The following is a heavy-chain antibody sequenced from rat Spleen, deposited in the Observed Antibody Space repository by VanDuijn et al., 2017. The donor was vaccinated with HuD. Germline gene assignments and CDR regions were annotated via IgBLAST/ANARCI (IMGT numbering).Heavy chain of an antibody. V-gene: IGHV2-32*01. Sequence: QVQLKESGPGLVQPSQTLSITCTVSGCSLTDYHLHWVRQPPGKGLEWIGAIWSGGSTYYSSALKSRLIISRDTSKSQVFLKMNSLQPEDTGTYYCARHSPLTTEGFDYWGQGVMVTVSS. D-gene: IGHD1-11*01. J-gene: IGHJ2*01. CDR1: GCSLTDYH. CDR2: IWSGGST. CDR3: ARHSPLTTEGFDY.